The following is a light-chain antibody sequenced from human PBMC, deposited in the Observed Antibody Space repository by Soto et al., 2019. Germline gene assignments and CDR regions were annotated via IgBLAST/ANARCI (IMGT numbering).Light chain of an antibody. J-gene: IGKJ1*01. CDR3: QQYNSYWT. CDR2: DAS. CDR1: QSISSW. V-gene: IGKV1-5*01. Sequence: DIQMTQSPSNLSASVGDRVTITCRASQSISSWLAWYQQKPGKAPTLLIYDASSLESGVPSRFSGSGSGTEFSLTISSLQPDDFATYYCQQYNSYWTFGQGTKVDNK.